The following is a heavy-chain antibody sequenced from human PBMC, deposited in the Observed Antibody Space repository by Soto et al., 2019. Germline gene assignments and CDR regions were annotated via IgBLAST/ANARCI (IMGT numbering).Heavy chain of an antibody. V-gene: IGHV3-74*01. CDR3: ARDIGGWGAY. CDR1: GFTFSNFW. Sequence: EVQLVESGGGLVQPGGSLRLSCAASGFTFSNFWMHWVRQVPGKGLMWVSRINEDGRIINYADSVKGRFTISRDNARDTLHLKMNSLRAEDTAKYDGARDIGGWGAYWGQGALVTVSS. D-gene: IGHD3-10*01. J-gene: IGHJ4*02. CDR2: INEDGRII.